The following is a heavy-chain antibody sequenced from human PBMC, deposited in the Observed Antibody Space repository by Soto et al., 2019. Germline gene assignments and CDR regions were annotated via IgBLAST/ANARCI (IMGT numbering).Heavy chain of an antibody. V-gene: IGHV3-23*01. J-gene: IGHJ4*02. D-gene: IGHD3-3*01. CDR1: GFTFSSYA. Sequence: GGSLRLSCAASGFTFSSYAMSWVRHAPGKGLEWVSGIAGSGANTYYPDSVKGRFTISRDNSKNTLYLQMNNLRAEDTAVYYCADGGEWSFNLVYWGQGTLVTVSS. CDR2: IAGSGANT. CDR3: ADGGEWSFNLVY.